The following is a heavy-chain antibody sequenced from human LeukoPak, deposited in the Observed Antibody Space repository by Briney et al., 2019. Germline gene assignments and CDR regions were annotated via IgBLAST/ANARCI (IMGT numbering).Heavy chain of an antibody. Sequence: GASVKVSCKASGYTFTGYYMHWVRQAPGQGLEWMGWINPNSGGTNYAQKFQGRVTMTRDTSISTAYMELSRLRSDDTAVYYCARGGGYCSSTSCYSLPWVIDYWGQGTPVTVSS. CDR3: ARGGGYCSSTSCYSLPWVIDY. D-gene: IGHD2-2*01. V-gene: IGHV1-2*02. CDR1: GYTFTGYY. J-gene: IGHJ4*02. CDR2: INPNSGGT.